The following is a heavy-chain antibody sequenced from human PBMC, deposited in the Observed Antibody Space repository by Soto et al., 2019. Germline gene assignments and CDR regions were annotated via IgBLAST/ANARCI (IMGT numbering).Heavy chain of an antibody. CDR2: ISGSGGST. CDR1: GFTFSSYA. CDR3: AKDEYSSSSYFDY. V-gene: IGHV3-23*01. Sequence: LRLSCAASGFTFSSYAMSWVRQAPGEGLEWVSAISGSGGSTYYADSVKGRFTISRDNSKNTLYLQMNSLRAEDTAVYYCAKDEYSSSSYFDYWGQGTLVTVSS. J-gene: IGHJ4*02. D-gene: IGHD6-6*01.